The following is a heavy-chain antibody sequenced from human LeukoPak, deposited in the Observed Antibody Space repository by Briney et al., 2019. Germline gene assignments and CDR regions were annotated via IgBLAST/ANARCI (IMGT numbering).Heavy chain of an antibody. Sequence: GESLRLSCAASGFTVSSNYMSWVRQAPGKGLEWVSVIYSGGSTYYADSVKGRFTISRDNSKNTLYLQMNSLRAEDTAVYYCARDNNAKEDSSGFDYWGQGTLVTVSS. V-gene: IGHV3-66*02. D-gene: IGHD3-22*01. CDR3: ARDNNAKEDSSGFDY. J-gene: IGHJ4*02. CDR1: GFTVSSNY. CDR2: IYSGGST.